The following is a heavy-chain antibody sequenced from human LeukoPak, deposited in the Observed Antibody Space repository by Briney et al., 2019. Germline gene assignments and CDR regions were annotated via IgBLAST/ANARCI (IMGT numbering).Heavy chain of an antibody. D-gene: IGHD3-3*01. CDR3: ARDCQGTIFGVVTIDAFDI. CDR2: IKQDGSEK. V-gene: IGHV3-7*01. CDR1: GFAFSAYW. J-gene: IGHJ3*02. Sequence: PGGSLRLSCAPSGFAFSAYWMSWVRQAPGKGLEWVANIKQDGSEKNYLDSVKGRFTISRDNAKNSLYLQMNSLRAEDTAVYYCARDCQGTIFGVVTIDAFDIWGQGTMVTVSS.